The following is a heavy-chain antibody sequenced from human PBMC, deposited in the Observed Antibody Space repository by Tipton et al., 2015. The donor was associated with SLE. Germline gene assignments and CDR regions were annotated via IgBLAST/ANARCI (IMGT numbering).Heavy chain of an antibody. V-gene: IGHV3-23*01. CDR2: IGASDGNT. Sequence: SLRLSCAASGLTFSSFAMSWVRQAPGRGLEWVSTIGASDGNTYYADSVRGRFTISRDNAQKSVSLQMNSLRVEDTAVYYCARGRRDMEGVVPPGEFWSQGTLVTVSS. J-gene: IGHJ4*02. D-gene: IGHD2-15*01. CDR1: GLTFSSFA. CDR3: ARGRRDMEGVVPPGEF.